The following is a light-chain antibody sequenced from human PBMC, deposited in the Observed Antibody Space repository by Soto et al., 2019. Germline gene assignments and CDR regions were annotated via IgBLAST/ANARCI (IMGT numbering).Light chain of an antibody. CDR3: QQYGSSPVT. CDR2: GAS. Sequence: EIVLTQSPGTLSLSPGERATLSCRASQSVSSSYLAWYQRKPGQAPRLLIYGASSRATGIPDRFSGSGSGTDFPLSISRLEPEDFAVYSCQQYGSSPVTFGKGTK. V-gene: IGKV3-20*01. J-gene: IGKJ1*01. CDR1: QSVSSSY.